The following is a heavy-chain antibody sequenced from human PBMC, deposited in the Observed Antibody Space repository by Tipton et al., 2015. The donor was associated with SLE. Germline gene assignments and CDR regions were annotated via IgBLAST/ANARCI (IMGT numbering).Heavy chain of an antibody. V-gene: IGHV4-59*01. D-gene: IGHD1-26*01. J-gene: IGHJ6*04. CDR1: GGSIRSYY. Sequence: TLSLTCTVSGGSIRSYYWTWIRQPPGKGLEWIGYIYYSGGTKYNPSLKSRVTISVDTSKNQFSLKLSSVTAADTAVYYCARDVGAVSWGVWGKGTTVTVSS. CDR2: IYYSGGT. CDR3: ARDVGAVSWGV.